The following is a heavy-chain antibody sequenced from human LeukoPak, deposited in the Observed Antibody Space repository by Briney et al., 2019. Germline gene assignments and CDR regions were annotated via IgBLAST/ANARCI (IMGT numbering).Heavy chain of an antibody. CDR1: GFIFNSYS. V-gene: IGHV4-59*05. CDR2: IYYSGST. CDR3: ATSYVLRFL. D-gene: IGHD3-3*01. J-gene: IGHJ4*02. Sequence: PGGSLRLSCAASGFIFNSYSMNWIRQPPGKGLEWIGSIYYSGSTYYNPSLKSRVTISVDTSKNQFSLKLSSVTAADTAVYYCATSYVLRFLWGQGTLVTVSS.